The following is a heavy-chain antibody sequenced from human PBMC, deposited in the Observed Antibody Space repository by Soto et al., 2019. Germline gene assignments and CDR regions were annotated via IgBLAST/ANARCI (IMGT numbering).Heavy chain of an antibody. CDR2: INRDGSET. CDR1: GFAFSSYW. D-gene: IGHD6-19*01. CDR3: ASEYSSGWNPLGY. J-gene: IGHJ4*02. Sequence: AGGSLRLSCAASGFAFSSYWMHWVRQVPGKGLVWVSRINRDGSETTYADSVKGRFTISRDNANNTLSLQMNSLSTDDTAVYYCASEYSSGWNPLGYWGQGTQVTVSS. V-gene: IGHV3-74*01.